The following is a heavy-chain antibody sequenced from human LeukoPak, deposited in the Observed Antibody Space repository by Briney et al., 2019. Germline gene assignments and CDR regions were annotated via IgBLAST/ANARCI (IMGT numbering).Heavy chain of an antibody. CDR1: GVSISSSTYY. CDR3: VEAPNPYYFDD. V-gene: IGHV4-31*03. D-gene: IGHD5-24*01. J-gene: IGHJ4*02. Sequence: PSETLSLTCTVSGVSISSSTYYWNWIRQYPGKGLEWIGYIYNSGTTYYNPSLKSRVTISVDTSKDQFSLKLNSMSAADTAVYYCVEAPNPYYFDDWGQGTLVTVSS. CDR2: IYNSGTT.